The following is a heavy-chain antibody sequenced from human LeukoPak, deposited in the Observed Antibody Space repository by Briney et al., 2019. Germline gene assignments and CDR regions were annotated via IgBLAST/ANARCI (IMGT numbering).Heavy chain of an antibody. CDR2: TRNKANSYTT. CDR1: GFTFSSYW. J-gene: IGHJ6*03. V-gene: IGHV3-72*01. CDR3: ARGGGNYYYYMDV. Sequence: GGSLRLSCAASGFTFSSYWMSWVRQAPGKGLEWVGRTRNKANSYTTEYAASVKGRFTISRDDSKNSLYLQMNSLKTEDTAVYYCARGGGNYYYYMDVWGKGTTVTVSS.